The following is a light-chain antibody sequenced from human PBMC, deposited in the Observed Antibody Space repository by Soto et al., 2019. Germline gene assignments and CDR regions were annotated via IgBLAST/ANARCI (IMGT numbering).Light chain of an antibody. CDR1: QSVNGNY. Sequence: EIVLTQSPDTLSLSPGERATLSCRASQSVNGNYLAWYQQKAGQAPRLLIYGASSRPGGIPDRFSGSGSGTDFTLTINRLEPEDFAVYYCQHYVRSPYTFAQGTKLEI. V-gene: IGKV3-20*01. CDR2: GAS. CDR3: QHYVRSPYT. J-gene: IGKJ2*01.